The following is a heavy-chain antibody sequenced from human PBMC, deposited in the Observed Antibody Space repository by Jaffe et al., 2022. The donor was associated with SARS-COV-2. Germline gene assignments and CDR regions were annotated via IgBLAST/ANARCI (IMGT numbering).Heavy chain of an antibody. CDR1: GFTFSSYS. CDR2: ISSSSSYI. Sequence: EVQLVESGGGLVKPGGSLRLSCAASGFTFSSYSMNWVRQAPGKGLEWVSSISSSSSYIYYADSVKGRFTISRDNAKNSLYLQMNSLRAEDTAVYYCARTASHLLEWLLYNWFDPWGQGTLVTVSS. J-gene: IGHJ5*02. V-gene: IGHV3-21*01. D-gene: IGHD3-3*01. CDR3: ARTASHLLEWLLYNWFDP.